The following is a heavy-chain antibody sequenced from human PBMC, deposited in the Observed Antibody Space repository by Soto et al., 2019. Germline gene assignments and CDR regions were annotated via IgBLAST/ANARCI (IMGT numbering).Heavy chain of an antibody. Sequence: ASVKVSCKASGYTFTTHDINWVRQAAGQGLVWMGWMNPNSGNRGYAQKFQDRVTMTRDTSISTAYMELSDLRSEDTAVYYCAIGQYFSDSSGYNDYWGQGTQVTVSS. V-gene: IGHV1-8*02. D-gene: IGHD3-22*01. J-gene: IGHJ4*02. CDR2: MNPNSGNR. CDR1: GYTFTTHD. CDR3: AIGQYFSDSSGYNDY.